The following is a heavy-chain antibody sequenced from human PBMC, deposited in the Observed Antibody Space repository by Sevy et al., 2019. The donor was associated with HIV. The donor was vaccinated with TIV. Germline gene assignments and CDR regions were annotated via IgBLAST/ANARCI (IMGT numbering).Heavy chain of an antibody. D-gene: IGHD6-13*01. V-gene: IGHV3-74*01. CDR1: GFTFSSYW. Sequence: GGSLRLSCAASGFTFSSYWMHWVRQGPGKGLVWVSRIKSDGSSTSYVDSVKGRFTISRDNAKNSVYLQMNSLRAEDAALYYCVRAIGAAGSYWGLGTLVTVSS. J-gene: IGHJ4*02. CDR3: VRAIGAAGSY. CDR2: IKSDGSST.